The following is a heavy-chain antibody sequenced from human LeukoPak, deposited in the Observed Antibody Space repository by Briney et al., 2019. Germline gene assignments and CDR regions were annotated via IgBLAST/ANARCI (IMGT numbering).Heavy chain of an antibody. D-gene: IGHD3-16*02. Sequence: PGGSLRLSYAASGFAFNTYSMNWVRQAPGKGLQWVSSITTSSTTKYYADSVKGRFTSSRDNSKNSLYLQMNSLRVEDTAVYYCAREKDDYVWGSDRIFDSWGRGIMVSVSS. J-gene: IGHJ4*02. CDR3: AREKDDYVWGSDRIFDS. CDR2: ITTSSTTK. V-gene: IGHV3-48*04. CDR1: GFAFNTYS.